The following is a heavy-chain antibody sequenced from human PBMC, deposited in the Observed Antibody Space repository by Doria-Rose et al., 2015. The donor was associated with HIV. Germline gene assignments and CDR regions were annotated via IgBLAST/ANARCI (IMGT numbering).Heavy chain of an antibody. CDR1: GGSISSGSYY. Sequence: VQLQESGPGLVKSSQTLSLSCTVSGGSISSGSYYWSWIRQPAGKGLEWIGRTHATGSTSYNPSLKSRVTISVDTSKNQFFLKLSSVTPADTALYYCAREEDYGGPWYFDLWGRGTLVTVSS. CDR3: AREEDYGGPWYFDL. V-gene: IGHV4-61*02. J-gene: IGHJ2*01. CDR2: THATGST. D-gene: IGHD4-17*01.